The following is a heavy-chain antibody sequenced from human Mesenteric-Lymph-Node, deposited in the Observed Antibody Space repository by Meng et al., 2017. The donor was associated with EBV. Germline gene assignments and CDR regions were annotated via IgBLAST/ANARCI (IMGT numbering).Heavy chain of an antibody. CDR2: TYYMSKWYN. V-gene: IGHV6-1*01. J-gene: IGHJ4*02. D-gene: IGHD2-2*01. CDR3: ARATSGFDS. CDR1: GDSVSSNSAA. Sequence: VHLGQSGPGLGKPSQTLSLTCDISGDSVSSNSAAWNWIRQSPLRGLEWLGRTYYMSKWYNDYAVSVKSRISINPDTSKNQFSLQLNSVTPEDTAVYYCARATSGFDSWGQGTLVTVSS.